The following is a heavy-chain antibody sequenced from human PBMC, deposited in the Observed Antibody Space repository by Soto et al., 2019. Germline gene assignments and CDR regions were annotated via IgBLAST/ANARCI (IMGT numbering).Heavy chain of an antibody. D-gene: IGHD3-22*01. V-gene: IGHV1-18*01. CDR2: INGYNGNT. CDR3: ARGFDYDSSGYHWGYYYYGMDV. J-gene: IGHJ6*02. Sequence: GQGLEWMGWINGYNGNTNHAQKLQGRVTMSTDTSTSTAYMELRSLRSDDSAVYYCARGFDYDSSGYHWGYYYYGMDVWGQGTTVTVSS.